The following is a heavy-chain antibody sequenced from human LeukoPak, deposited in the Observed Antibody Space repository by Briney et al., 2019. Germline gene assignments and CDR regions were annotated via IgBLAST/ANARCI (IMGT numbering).Heavy chain of an antibody. V-gene: IGHV4-38-2*02. J-gene: IGHJ4*02. CDR2: IYHSGST. CDR3: ARHRTGGYMVRGVPIDY. D-gene: IGHD3-10*01. CDR1: GYSINSGYY. Sequence: SETLSLTCTVSGYSINSGYYWAWIRQPPGKGLQWIGSIYHSGSTNYNPSLKSRVTISVDTSKNQFSLKLSSVTAADTAVYYCARHRTGGYMVRGVPIDYWGQGTLVTVSS.